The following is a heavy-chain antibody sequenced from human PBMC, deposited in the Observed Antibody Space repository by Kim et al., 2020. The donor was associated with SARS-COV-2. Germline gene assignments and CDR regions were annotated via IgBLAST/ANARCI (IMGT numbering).Heavy chain of an antibody. D-gene: IGHD3-22*01. CDR3: TTDSPEYYYDSSGLDY. J-gene: IGHJ4*02. Sequence: PVKGRVTISRDESKNTLYLQMNSLKTEDTAVYYCTTDSPEYYYDSSGLDYWGQGTLVTVSS. V-gene: IGHV3-15*01.